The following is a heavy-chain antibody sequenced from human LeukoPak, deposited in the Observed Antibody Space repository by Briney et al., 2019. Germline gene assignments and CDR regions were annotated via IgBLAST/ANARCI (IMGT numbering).Heavy chain of an antibody. J-gene: IGHJ4*02. V-gene: IGHV1-24*01. Sequence: ASVKVSCKASGYIFTNYYMHWVRQAPGKGLEWMGGFDPEDGETIYAQKFQGRVTMTEDTSTDTAHMELSSLRSEDTAVYYCATDPMGRFLEWFLLWGQGTLVTVSS. CDR2: FDPEDGET. D-gene: IGHD3-3*01. CDR1: GYIFTNYY. CDR3: ATDPMGRFLEWFLL.